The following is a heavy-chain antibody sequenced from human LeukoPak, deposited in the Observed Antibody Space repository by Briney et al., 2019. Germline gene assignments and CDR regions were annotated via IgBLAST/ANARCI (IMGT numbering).Heavy chain of an antibody. J-gene: IGHJ3*02. CDR2: IYHSGST. CDR3: AREGSGSKAVAGTAFDI. CDR1: GGSISSGGYY. Sequence: SQTLSLTCTVSGGSISSGGYYWSWIRQPPGKGLEWIGYIYHSGSTYYNPSLKSRVTISVDRSKNQFSLKLSSVTAADTAVYYCAREGSGSKAVAGTAFDIWGQGTMVTVSS. D-gene: IGHD6-19*01. V-gene: IGHV4-30-2*01.